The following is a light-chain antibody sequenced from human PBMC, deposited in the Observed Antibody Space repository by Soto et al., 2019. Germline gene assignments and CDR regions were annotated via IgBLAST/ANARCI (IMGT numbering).Light chain of an antibody. CDR2: DAS. V-gene: IGKV3-11*01. CDR3: QQYGSSPGT. CDR1: QSVSSY. Sequence: EIVLTQSPATLSLSPGERATLSCRASQSVSSYLAWYQQKAGQPPRLLIYDASNRATGIPARFSGSGSGTDFTLTISSLETEDFAVYYCQQYGSSPGTFGQGTKVEV. J-gene: IGKJ1*01.